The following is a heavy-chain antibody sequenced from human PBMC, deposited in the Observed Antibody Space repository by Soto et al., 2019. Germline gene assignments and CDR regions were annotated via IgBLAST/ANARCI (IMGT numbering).Heavy chain of an antibody. CDR1: GFTFSSYG. Sequence: PGGSLRLSCAPSGFTFSSYGMHRARQAPGKGLEWVAVIWYDGSNKVYADSVKGRFTISRDNSKNTSYLQMNSLRAEDTAVYYCARDLSGDYGALDTWGQGTMVTVSS. J-gene: IGHJ3*02. V-gene: IGHV3-33*01. CDR3: ARDLSGDYGALDT. D-gene: IGHD4-17*01. CDR2: IWYDGSNK.